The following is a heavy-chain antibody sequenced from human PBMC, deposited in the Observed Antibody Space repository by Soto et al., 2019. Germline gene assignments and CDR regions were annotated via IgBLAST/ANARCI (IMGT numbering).Heavy chain of an antibody. CDR3: ARHGERTIRSLNWFDP. CDR1: GGSGGSFSGYY. CDR2: INHSGST. V-gene: IGHV4-34*01. Sequence: SETLSLTCTVYGGSGGSFSGYYWSWIRQPPGKGLEWIGEINHSGSTNYNPSLKSRVTISVDTSKNQFSLKLSSVTAADTAVYYCARHGERTIRSLNWFDPWGQGTLVTVSS. J-gene: IGHJ5*02. D-gene: IGHD4-17*01.